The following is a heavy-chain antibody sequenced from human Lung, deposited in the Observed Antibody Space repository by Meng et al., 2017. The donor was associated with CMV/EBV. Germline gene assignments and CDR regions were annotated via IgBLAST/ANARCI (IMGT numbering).Heavy chain of an antibody. D-gene: IGHD4-23*01. Sequence: SGFTFSDYYIHWVRQAPGQGLEWMGIINPSGDHTWYSQKFQGRVTTTRDTSTSTVYMELSSLRFEDTAVYYCARDNSYINSWWFDPWGQGTLVTVSS. CDR1: GFTFSDYY. J-gene: IGHJ5*02. V-gene: IGHV1-46*01. CDR2: INPSGDHT. CDR3: ARDNSYINSWWFDP.